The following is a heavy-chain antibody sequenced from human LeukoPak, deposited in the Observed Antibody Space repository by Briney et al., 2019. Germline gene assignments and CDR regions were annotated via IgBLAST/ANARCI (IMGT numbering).Heavy chain of an antibody. V-gene: IGHV3-49*03. CDR2: IRSKAYGGTT. Sequence: GRSLRLSCTASGFAFGDYAMSWFRQAPGEGLERVGFIRSKAYGGTTEYAASVKGRFTISRDDSKSLAYLQMNSLKTEDTAVYYCTREDRYSYGLFDYWGQGTLVTVSS. D-gene: IGHD5-18*01. J-gene: IGHJ4*02. CDR3: TREDRYSYGLFDY. CDR1: GFAFGDYA.